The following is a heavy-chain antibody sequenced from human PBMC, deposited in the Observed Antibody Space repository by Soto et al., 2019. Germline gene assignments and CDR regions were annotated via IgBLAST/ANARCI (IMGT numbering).Heavy chain of an antibody. CDR1: GFTFDDYA. Sequence: EVQLVESGGGLVQPGRSLRLSCAASGFTFDDYAMHWVRQAPGKGLEWVSRISWNGGSIGYADSVKGRFTISRDNAKNSLYLQMNSLRAEDTALYYCAKAVGSYGNFDYWGQGTLVTVSS. J-gene: IGHJ4*02. V-gene: IGHV3-9*01. CDR3: AKAVGSYGNFDY. CDR2: ISWNGGSI. D-gene: IGHD5-18*01.